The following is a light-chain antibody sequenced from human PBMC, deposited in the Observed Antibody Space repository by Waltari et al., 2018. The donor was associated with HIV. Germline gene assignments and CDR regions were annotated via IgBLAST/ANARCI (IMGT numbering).Light chain of an antibody. CDR1: QSLLHSNGKNY. CDR3: MQALQTLT. V-gene: IGKV2-28*01. CDR2: LAS. Sequence: IVMTQSPLSLPVTTGESASISCRSSQSLLHSNGKNYLDWYLQKPGQSPQLLIYLASNRASGVPDRFSGSGSGTNFTLTITRVEAEDVGTDYCMQALQTLTFGPGTTVEIK. J-gene: IGKJ3*01.